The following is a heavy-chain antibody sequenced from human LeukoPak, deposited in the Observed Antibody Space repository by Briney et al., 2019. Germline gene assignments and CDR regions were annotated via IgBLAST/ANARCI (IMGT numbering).Heavy chain of an antibody. J-gene: IGHJ5*02. Sequence: SETLSLTCTVSGGSISTYYWSWIRQPAGKGLKWIGLVDASGRTNYNPSLQSRVTMSVDTSKNQFSLKMSSVTAADTAVYYCARDLTTPPYNWFDPWGQGILVTVSS. CDR1: GGSISTYY. CDR3: ARDLTTPPYNWFDP. CDR2: VDASGRT. D-gene: IGHD4/OR15-4a*01. V-gene: IGHV4-4*07.